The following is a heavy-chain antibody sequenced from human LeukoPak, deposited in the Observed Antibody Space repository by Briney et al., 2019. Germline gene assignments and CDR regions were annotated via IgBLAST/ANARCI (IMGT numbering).Heavy chain of an antibody. V-gene: IGHV3-23*01. CDR2: ISGSASGGRT. D-gene: IGHD4-17*01. J-gene: IGHJ3*02. Sequence: GGSLRLSCAASGFTFSRFAMIWVRQAPGKGLEWVSGISGSASGGRTYYADYVKGRFAISRDNSRSTVVLQMNSLRAEDTAVYYRAKDPNGDFLGAFDMWGQGTMVTVSS. CDR1: GFTFSRFA. CDR3: AKDPNGDFLGAFDM.